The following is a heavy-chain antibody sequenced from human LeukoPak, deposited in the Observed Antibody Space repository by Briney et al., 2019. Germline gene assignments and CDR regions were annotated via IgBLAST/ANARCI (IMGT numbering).Heavy chain of an antibody. CDR2: INYSGST. J-gene: IGHJ6*03. CDR1: GGSISSYY. Sequence: SETLSLTCTVSGGSISSYYWSWIRQPPGMGLEWIGYINYSGSTNYNPSLKSRDTISLDTSKTDTAVYYCAREGAAPMYYYYMDVWGKGTTVTVSS. CDR3: MDV. V-gene: IGHV4-59*01. D-gene: IGHD2-2*01.